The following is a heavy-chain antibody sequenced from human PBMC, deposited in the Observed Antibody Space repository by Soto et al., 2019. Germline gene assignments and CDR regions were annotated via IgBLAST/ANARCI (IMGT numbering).Heavy chain of an antibody. CDR2: FYHSGSS. D-gene: IGHD3-16*02. CDR1: GGSISSSNW. V-gene: IGHV4-4*02. CDR3: ARDRVVWGSYRYTDY. J-gene: IGHJ4*02. Sequence: SETLSLTCAVSGGSISSSNWWSWVRQPPGKGLEWIGEFYHSGSSNYNPSLKSRVTISVDKSKNQFSLKLSSVTAADTAVYYCARDRVVWGSYRYTDYWGQGTLVTVSS.